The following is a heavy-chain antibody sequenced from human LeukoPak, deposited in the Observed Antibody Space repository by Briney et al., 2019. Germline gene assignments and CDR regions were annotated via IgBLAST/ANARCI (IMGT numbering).Heavy chain of an antibody. CDR3: ARESDDYYDSSDVPFFDY. CDR1: GFTVSSNY. D-gene: IGHD3-22*01. V-gene: IGHV3-66*01. CDR2: IYSGGST. Sequence: GGSLRLSCAASGFTVSSNYMSWVRQAPGKGLEWVSVIYSGGSTYYADSVKGRFTISRDNSKDTLYLQMNSLRAEDTAVYYCARESDDYYDSSDVPFFDYWGQGTLVTVPS. J-gene: IGHJ4*02.